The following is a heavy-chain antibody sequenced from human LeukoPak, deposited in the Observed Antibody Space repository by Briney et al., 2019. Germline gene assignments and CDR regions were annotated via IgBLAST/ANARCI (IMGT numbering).Heavy chain of an antibody. CDR1: GFTFSTYA. J-gene: IGHJ4*02. CDR3: ARLGGGGWYLDY. CDR2: ISNDGSKK. D-gene: IGHD6-19*01. V-gene: IGHV3-30*01. Sequence: PGGSLRLSCAASGFTFSTYAMHWVRQAPGKGLEWVAVISNDGSKKYYADSVKGRFTISRDNSKYTLYLQMNSLRAEDTAVYYCARLGGGGWYLDYWGQGTLVTVSS.